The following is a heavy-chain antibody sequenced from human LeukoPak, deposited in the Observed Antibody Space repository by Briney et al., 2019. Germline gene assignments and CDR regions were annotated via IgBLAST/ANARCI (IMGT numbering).Heavy chain of an antibody. CDR2: IYYGGST. CDR1: GGSVSSSHY. D-gene: IGHD7-27*01. V-gene: IGHV4-39*07. Sequence: PSQTLSLTCTVSGGSVSSSHYWDWIRPPPGKGLEWIGIIYYGGSTYYNASLRSRVTTSVDTSKNQVSLKLRSVTAADTAVYYCARVVWGGDFHYSLDVWGKGTTVIVSS. J-gene: IGHJ6*03. CDR3: ARVVWGGDFHYSLDV.